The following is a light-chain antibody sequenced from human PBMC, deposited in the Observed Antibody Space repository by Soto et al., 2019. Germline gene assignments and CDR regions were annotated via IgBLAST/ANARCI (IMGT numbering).Light chain of an antibody. CDR3: QQSYSTVT. V-gene: IGKV1-39*01. Sequence: DIQMTQSPSSLSASVGDRVTITCRASQSISSYLNWYQQKPGKAPKLLIYAASSLQSGVPSRFSGSGSGTDFTLTISSRQPEDFATYYCQQSYSTVTFGQGTRLEIK. J-gene: IGKJ5*01. CDR1: QSISSY. CDR2: AAS.